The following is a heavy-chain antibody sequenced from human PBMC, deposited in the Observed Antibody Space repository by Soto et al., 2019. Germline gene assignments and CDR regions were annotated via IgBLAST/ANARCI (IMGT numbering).Heavy chain of an antibody. Sequence: AGSVRQTGAASECAYITGRRSWVRQAPGKGLEWVSGISGSGGTTYYADSVKGRFTISRDNPKNTLYLQMNSLRAEDTAIYYCAKDWARHDYWGQGTLVTV. D-gene: IGHD3-16*01. CDR3: AKDWARHDY. CDR1: ECAYITGR. J-gene: IGHJ4*02. V-gene: IGHV3-23*01. CDR2: ISGSGGTT.